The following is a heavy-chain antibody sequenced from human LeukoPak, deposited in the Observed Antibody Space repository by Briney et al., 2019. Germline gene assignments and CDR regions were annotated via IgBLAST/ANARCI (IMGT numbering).Heavy chain of an antibody. J-gene: IGHJ4*02. V-gene: IGHV4-39*01. Sequence: SETLSLTCSVSGDSINSSKYYCGWVRQPPGKGLESIGGFYYSGNTYHTPSLKSRVTISVDTAKNQFSLKMTSVTAADTAVYYCASGLAVGGVPDCWGQGTLVIVSS. CDR2: FYYSGNT. CDR3: ASGLAVGGVPDC. CDR1: GDSINSSKYY. D-gene: IGHD2-8*02.